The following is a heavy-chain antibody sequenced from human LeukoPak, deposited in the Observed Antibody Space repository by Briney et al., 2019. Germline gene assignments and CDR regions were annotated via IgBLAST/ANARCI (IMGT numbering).Heavy chain of an antibody. J-gene: IGHJ3*02. Sequence: SETLSLTCTVSGGSISSYYWSWIRQPPGKGLEWIGYIYYSGSTNYNPSLKSRVTISVDTSKNQFSLRLSSVTAADTAVYYCARYQSWGDAFDIWGQGTMVTVSS. CDR3: ARYQSWGDAFDI. D-gene: IGHD7-27*01. V-gene: IGHV4-59*01. CDR1: GGSISSYY. CDR2: IYYSGST.